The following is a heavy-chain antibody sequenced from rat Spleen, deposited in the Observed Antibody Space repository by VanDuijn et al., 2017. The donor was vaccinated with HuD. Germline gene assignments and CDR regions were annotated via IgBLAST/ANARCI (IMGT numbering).Heavy chain of an antibody. Sequence: EVQLVESGGGLVHPGRSLKLSCVTSGFTFNYYWMTWIRQAPGKGLEWVASISPSGGDTYYRDSMKGRFTISRDNAKSTLYLQIDSLRSEDTATYYCASYNSGFMDAWGQGASVTVSS. CDR3: ASYNSGFMDA. D-gene: IGHD4-3*01. CDR2: ISPSGGDT. J-gene: IGHJ4*01. CDR1: GFTFNYYW. V-gene: IGHV5-31*01.